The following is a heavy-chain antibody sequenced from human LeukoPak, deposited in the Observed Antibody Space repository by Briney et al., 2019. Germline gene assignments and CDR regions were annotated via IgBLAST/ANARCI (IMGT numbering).Heavy chain of an antibody. J-gene: IGHJ4*02. Sequence: GGSLRLSCAASGFTFSTYDMHWVRQAPGKGLEWVAIILSDGSNKHYADSVKGRFTISRDNAKNSLYLQMNSLRAEDTALYYCAKDAWYSSGLFDYWGQGTLVTVSS. CDR2: ILSDGSNK. V-gene: IGHV3-30*18. CDR3: AKDAWYSSGLFDY. CDR1: GFTFSTYD. D-gene: IGHD6-19*01.